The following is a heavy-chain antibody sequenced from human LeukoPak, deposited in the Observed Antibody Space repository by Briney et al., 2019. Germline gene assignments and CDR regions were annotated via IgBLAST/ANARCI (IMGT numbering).Heavy chain of an antibody. CDR2: IYYSGST. D-gene: IGHD2-8*01. CDR1: GGSISSYY. J-gene: IGHJ3*02. CDR3: ARAAGVPVAFDI. V-gene: IGHV4-59*01. Sequence: SETLSLTCTVSGGSISSYYWSWIRQPPGKGLEWIGYIYYSGSTNYNPSLKSGGTISVDTSENQFSLKLSSVTAADTAVYYCARAAGVPVAFDIWGQGTMVTVSS.